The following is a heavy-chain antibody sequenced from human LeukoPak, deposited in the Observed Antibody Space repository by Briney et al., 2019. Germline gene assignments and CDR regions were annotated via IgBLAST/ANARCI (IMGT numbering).Heavy chain of an antibody. J-gene: IGHJ4*02. CDR1: GFTFRNYW. V-gene: IGHV3-7*01. CDR2: TKPDGSAE. Sequence: GGSLRLSCAASGFTFRNYWMGWVRRAPGKGLEWVANTKPDGSAEYYADSVRGRFTTSRDNANNFLYLQMNSLRAEDTAVYYCARDGGFNTNFDYWGQGTLVTVSS. CDR3: ARDGGFNTNFDY. D-gene: IGHD2-15*01.